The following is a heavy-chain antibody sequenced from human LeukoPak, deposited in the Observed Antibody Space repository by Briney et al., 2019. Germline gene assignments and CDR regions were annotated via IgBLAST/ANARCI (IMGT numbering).Heavy chain of an antibody. V-gene: IGHV3-64D*06. Sequence: GGSLRLSCAASGFTFSNYAMHWVRQAPGKGPQHVSTISGSGDATHYTDSMKGRFIISRDNSRNTLYLQMSGLRSEDTAVYYCVRSSASKYDYWGQGTLVTVSS. CDR1: GFTFSNYA. CDR2: ISGSGDAT. J-gene: IGHJ4*02. CDR3: VRSSASKYDY. D-gene: IGHD2-2*01.